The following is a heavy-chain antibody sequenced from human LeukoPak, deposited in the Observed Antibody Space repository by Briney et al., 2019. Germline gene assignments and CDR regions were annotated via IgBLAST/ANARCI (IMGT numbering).Heavy chain of an antibody. D-gene: IGHD4-17*01. V-gene: IGHV3-48*01. CDR3: ARDAPWDGDYVIRGDERQYYFDY. CDR1: GFTFSSYS. J-gene: IGHJ4*02. Sequence: GGSLRLSCAASGFTFSSYSMNWVRQAPGKGLEWVSYISSSSSTIYYADSVKGRFTISRDNAKNSLYLQMNSLRAEDTAVYYCARDAPWDGDYVIRGDERQYYFDYWGQGTLVTVSS. CDR2: ISSSSSTI.